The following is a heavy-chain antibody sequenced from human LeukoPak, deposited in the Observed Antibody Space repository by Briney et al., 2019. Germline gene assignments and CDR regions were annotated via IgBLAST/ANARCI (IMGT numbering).Heavy chain of an antibody. CDR2: ISSKGDTI. D-gene: IGHD5-18*01. CDR3: VRGGYGWTFDF. V-gene: IGHV3-11*01. Sequence: PGGSLRLSCTASGFNFNDNFMGWIRQAPGKRLEWISYISSKGDTIHYSDPVKGRFSIARDNPQKSLYLQMNSLRVEDTAVYYCVRGGYGWTFDFWGQGTLVTVSS. J-gene: IGHJ4*02. CDR1: GFNFNDNF.